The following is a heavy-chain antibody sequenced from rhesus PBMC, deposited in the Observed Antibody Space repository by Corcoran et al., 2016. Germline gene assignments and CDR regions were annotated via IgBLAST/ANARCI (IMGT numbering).Heavy chain of an antibody. Sequence: QLQLQESGPGLVKPSETLSVTCAVSGGSISSSYWSWIRQAPGKGLEWIGYIYGSGSKTNYNPSLKSRDTLSVDTSKNQLSLRLSSVTAADTAVYFCTSDPRGSGWFDYWGQGVLVTVSS. CDR1: GGSISSSY. CDR3: TSDPRGSGWFDY. D-gene: IGHD6-31*01. J-gene: IGHJ4*01. CDR2: IYGSGSKT. V-gene: IGHV4-169*02.